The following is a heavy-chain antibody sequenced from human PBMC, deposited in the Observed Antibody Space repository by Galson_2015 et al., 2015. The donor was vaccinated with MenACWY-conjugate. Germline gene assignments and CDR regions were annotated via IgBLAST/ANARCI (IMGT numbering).Heavy chain of an antibody. J-gene: IGHJ4*02. CDR3: ANGEMATIGRGY. V-gene: IGHV3-23*01. Sequence: SLRLSCAASGFTFSSYAMSWVRQAPGKGLEWVSAISGSGGSTYYADSVKGRFTISRDNSKNTLYLQMNSLRAEDTAVYYCANGEMATIGRGYWVQGTLVTVSS. CDR1: GFTFSSYA. D-gene: IGHD5-24*01. CDR2: ISGSGGST.